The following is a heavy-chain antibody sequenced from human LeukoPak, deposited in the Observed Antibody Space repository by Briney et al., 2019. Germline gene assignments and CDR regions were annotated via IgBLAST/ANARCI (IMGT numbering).Heavy chain of an antibody. J-gene: IGHJ4*02. V-gene: IGHV1-18*01. Sequence: ASVKVSCKASGFIFTKYGISWVRQAPGQGLEWVGWISGYNGDTNYAQKLQGRVTMTTDTSTSTAYMELRSLRSDDTAVYYCARGGSGYFDWLFSPLDYWGQGALVTVSS. CDR3: ARGGSGYFDWLFSPLDY. CDR2: ISGYNGDT. CDR1: GFIFTKYG. D-gene: IGHD3-9*01.